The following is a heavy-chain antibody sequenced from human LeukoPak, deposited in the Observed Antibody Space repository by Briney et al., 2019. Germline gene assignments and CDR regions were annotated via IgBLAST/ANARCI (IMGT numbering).Heavy chain of an antibody. V-gene: IGHV3-30*18. CDR1: GFTFSSYG. Sequence: GGSLRLSCAASGFTFSSYGMHWVRQAPGKGLEWVAVISYDGSNKYYADSVKGRFTISRDNAKNSLYLQMNSLRDEDTAVYYCANFDIVVPLNMGVPFDIWGQGTMVTVSS. J-gene: IGHJ3*02. CDR3: ANFDIVVPLNMGVPFDI. D-gene: IGHD2-2*01. CDR2: ISYDGSNK.